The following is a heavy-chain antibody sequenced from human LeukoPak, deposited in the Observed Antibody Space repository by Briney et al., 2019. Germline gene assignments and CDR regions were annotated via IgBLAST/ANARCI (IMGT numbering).Heavy chain of an antibody. V-gene: IGHV1-2*02. J-gene: IGHJ4*02. Sequence: AAVKVSCKASGYTFTGYYMHWVRPAPGQGLEWMGWINPNSGGTNYAQKFQGRVTMTRDTSISTAYMELSRLRSADTAVYYCAQEVNLRGVAGDYWGQGNLVTVSS. CDR3: AQEVNLRGVAGDY. D-gene: IGHD6-19*01. CDR1: GYTFTGYY. CDR2: INPNSGGT.